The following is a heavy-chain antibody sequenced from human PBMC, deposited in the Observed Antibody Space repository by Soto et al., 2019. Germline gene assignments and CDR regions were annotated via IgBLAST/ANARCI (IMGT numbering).Heavy chain of an antibody. Sequence: QVQLVQSGPEVKKPGASVKVSCKASGYTFTSYDINWVRQATGQGLEWMGRMNPNSGNTDYAGKFQGRVTMTRNTSINTAYMELSSLPSEDTAVYYCAGGILLKIVGVGIMGHDYYVDVWGKGTTVIVSS. CDR3: AGGILLKIVGVGIMGHDYYVDV. CDR1: GYTFTSYD. J-gene: IGHJ6*03. D-gene: IGHD3-3*01. V-gene: IGHV1-8*01. CDR2: MNPNSGNT.